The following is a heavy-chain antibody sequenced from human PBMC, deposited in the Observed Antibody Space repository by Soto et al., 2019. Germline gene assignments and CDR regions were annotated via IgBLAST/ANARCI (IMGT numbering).Heavy chain of an antibody. Sequence: ASMKISCKTYGHTLTTYWIRWVREVPGKGLEWMGLIYPGYSDSRYSPSFQGQVTISADKSISTAYLQWSSLKASDTAIYYCARRAQLRNGRAFDVWGQGT. CDR1: GHTLTTYW. D-gene: IGHD7-27*01. V-gene: IGHV5-51*01. CDR2: IYPGYSDS. J-gene: IGHJ3*01. CDR3: ARRAQLRNGRAFDV.